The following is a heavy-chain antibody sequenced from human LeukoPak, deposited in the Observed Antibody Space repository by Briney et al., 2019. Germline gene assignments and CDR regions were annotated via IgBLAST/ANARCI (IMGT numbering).Heavy chain of an antibody. D-gene: IGHD6-19*01. CDR3: AQSSGWDSLRY. V-gene: IGHV1-2*02. Sequence: ASVKVSCKASGHTFTGYYMHWVRQAPGQGLEWMGWINPNSGGTNHAQKFQGRVSMTRDTSISTAYMELSRLRSDDTAVYYCAQSSGWDSLRYWGQGTLVTVSS. J-gene: IGHJ4*02. CDR1: GHTFTGYY. CDR2: INPNSGGT.